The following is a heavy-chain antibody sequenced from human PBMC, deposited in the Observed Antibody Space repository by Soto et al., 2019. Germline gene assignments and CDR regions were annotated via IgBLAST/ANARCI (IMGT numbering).Heavy chain of an antibody. J-gene: IGHJ4*02. D-gene: IGHD3-22*01. CDR3: ARHLQYYYDSSGYWAPFDY. V-gene: IGHV4-59*01. CDR1: GGSISGYY. CDR2: IYYSGST. Sequence: SETLSLTCTVSGGSISGYYWSWIRQPPGKGLEWIGYIYYSGSTNYNPSLKSRVTISVDTSKNQFSLKLSSVTAADTAVYYCARHLQYYYDSSGYWAPFDYWGQGTLVTVSS.